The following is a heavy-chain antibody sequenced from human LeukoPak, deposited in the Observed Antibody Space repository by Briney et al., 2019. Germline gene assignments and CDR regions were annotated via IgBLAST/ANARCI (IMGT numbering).Heavy chain of an antibody. CDR1: GFTFSSYS. CDR2: ISNSNAI. CDR3: ARENTRGGDLQY. J-gene: IGHJ4*02. D-gene: IGHD2-21*02. V-gene: IGHV3-69-1*01. Sequence: PGGSLRLSCAGSGFTFSSYSMNWVRQSPGKGLEWVSSISNSNAIFYADSVKGRFTISRDNAWNSLSLQMFRLRVEDTAVYYCARENTRGGDLQYWGQGVRVTVSS.